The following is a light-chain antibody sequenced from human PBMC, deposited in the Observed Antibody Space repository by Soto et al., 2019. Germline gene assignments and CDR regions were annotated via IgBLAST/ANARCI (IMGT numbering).Light chain of an antibody. CDR3: MQGLQTLPT. V-gene: IGKV2-28*01. CDR1: QSLLHSDGYNY. J-gene: IGKJ3*01. Sequence: DIVMTQSPLSLPVTPGEPASISCRSSQSLLHSDGYNYLDWYVQKPGQSPRLLIYLGSKRASGIPDSFSGSGSGKDFKLKISRVEADDVGFYYFMQGLQTLPTFGPGTKVDIK. CDR2: LGS.